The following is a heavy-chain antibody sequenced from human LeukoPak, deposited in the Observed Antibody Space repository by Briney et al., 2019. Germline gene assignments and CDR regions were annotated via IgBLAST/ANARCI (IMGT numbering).Heavy chain of an antibody. CDR3: TREQWLPDYYYYMDV. Sequence: PGGSLRLSCAASGFTFSSYSMNWVRQAPGKGLEWVSYISSSSSTIYYADSVKGRFTISRDNAKNSLYLQMNSLRAEDPAVYYCTREQWLPDYYYYMDVWGKGTTVTVSS. V-gene: IGHV3-48*04. J-gene: IGHJ6*03. D-gene: IGHD6-19*01. CDR2: ISSSSSTI. CDR1: GFTFSSYS.